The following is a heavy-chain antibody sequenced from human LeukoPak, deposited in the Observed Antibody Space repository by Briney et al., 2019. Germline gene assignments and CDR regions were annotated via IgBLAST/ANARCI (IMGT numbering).Heavy chain of an antibody. J-gene: IGHJ4*02. CDR3: AKIVGEQHHDY. CDR1: QFTFSSYD. Sequence: GGSLRLSCAASQFTFSSYDMQWVRQAPGKGLEWVAVISYDGSNKYYADSVKGRFTISRDNSKNTLYLQMNSLRAEDTAVYYCAKIVGEQHHDYWGQGTLVTVSS. CDR2: ISYDGSNK. D-gene: IGHD3-10*01. V-gene: IGHV3-30*18.